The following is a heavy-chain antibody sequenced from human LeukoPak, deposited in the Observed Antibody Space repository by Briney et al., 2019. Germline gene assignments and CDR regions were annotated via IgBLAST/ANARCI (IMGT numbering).Heavy chain of an antibody. CDR2: IWYDGSNK. CDR1: GFTFSSYG. V-gene: IGHV3-33*01. J-gene: IGHJ6*02. D-gene: IGHD3-10*01. Sequence: PGGSLRLSCAASGFTFSSYGMHWVRQVPGKGLEWVAVIWYDGSNKYYADSVKGRFTISRDNSKNTLYLQMNSLRAEDTAVYYCARDALLWFGELIYYYYGMDVWGQGTTVTVSS. CDR3: ARDALLWFGELIYYYYGMDV.